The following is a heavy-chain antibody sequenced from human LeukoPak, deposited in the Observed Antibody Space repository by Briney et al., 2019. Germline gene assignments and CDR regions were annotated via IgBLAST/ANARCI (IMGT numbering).Heavy chain of an antibody. CDR3: ARDRTGSY. V-gene: IGHV4-30-2*01. CDR1: GGSISSGGYS. Sequence: TSQTLSLTCAVSGGSISSGGYSWSWIRQPPGKGLEWIGYIYHSGSTYYSPSLKSRVTISVDRSKNQFSLKLSSVTAADTAVYYCARDRTGSYWGQGTLVTVSS. CDR2: IYHSGST. D-gene: IGHD1-14*01. J-gene: IGHJ4*02.